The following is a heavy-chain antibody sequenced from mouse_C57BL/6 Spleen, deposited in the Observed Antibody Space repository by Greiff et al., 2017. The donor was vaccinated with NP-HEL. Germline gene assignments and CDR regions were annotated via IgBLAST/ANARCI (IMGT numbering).Heavy chain of an antibody. D-gene: IGHD1-1*01. V-gene: IGHV1-52*01. CDR1: GYTFTSYW. CDR2: IDPSDSET. CDR3: ARSITTGLFAY. J-gene: IGHJ3*01. Sequence: VQLQQSGAELVRPGSSVKLSCKASGYTFTSYWMHWVKQRPIQGLEWIGNIDPSDSETHYNQKFKDKATLTVDKSSSTAYMQLSSLTSEDSAVYYCARSITTGLFAYWGQGTLVTVSA.